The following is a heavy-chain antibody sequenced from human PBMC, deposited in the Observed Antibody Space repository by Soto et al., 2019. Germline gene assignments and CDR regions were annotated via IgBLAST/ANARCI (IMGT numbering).Heavy chain of an antibody. CDR2: IKFDGSEK. D-gene: IGHD2-2*01. Sequence: PGGSLRRSCEACGFNLSGYWRSWVRQDTGKGPEWVANIKFDGSEKQYMDSVKGRFSISRDNSRNSLFLQMNSLRAGDTAVYYCVKDGGYCSSTTCYSPRNHYFDSWGQGTLVTVSS. CDR3: VKDGGYCSSTTCYSPRNHYFDS. V-gene: IGHV3-7*03. CDR1: GFNLSGYW. J-gene: IGHJ4*02.